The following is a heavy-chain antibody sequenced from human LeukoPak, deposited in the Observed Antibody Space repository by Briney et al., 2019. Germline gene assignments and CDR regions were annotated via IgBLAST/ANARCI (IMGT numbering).Heavy chain of an antibody. CDR1: GFTSSSYW. Sequence: GGSLTLSCSASGFTSSSYWMHWVRQVPGKGLVWVSRISGDGTARNYADSVKGRFTISRDDAKNTVDLQMNSLRGEDTAVYYCVRGRGSYGWFDPWGQGTLVTVSS. CDR2: ISGDGTAR. CDR3: VRGRGSYGWFDP. D-gene: IGHD3-10*01. V-gene: IGHV3-74*01. J-gene: IGHJ5*02.